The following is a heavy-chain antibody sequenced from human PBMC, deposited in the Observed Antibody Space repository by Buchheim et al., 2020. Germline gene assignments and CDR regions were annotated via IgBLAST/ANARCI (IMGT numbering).Heavy chain of an antibody. CDR1: GGSISSSSYY. CDR3: AGVVGGNSRGPLYYFDY. D-gene: IGHD4-23*01. V-gene: IGHV4-39*07. CDR2: IYYSGST. Sequence: QLQLQESGPGLVKPSETLSLTCTVSGGSISSSSYYWGWIRQPPGKGLEWIGSIYYSGSTYYNPSLKSRVTISVDTSKNQFSLKLSSVTAADTAVYYCAGVVGGNSRGPLYYFDYWGQGTL. J-gene: IGHJ4*02.